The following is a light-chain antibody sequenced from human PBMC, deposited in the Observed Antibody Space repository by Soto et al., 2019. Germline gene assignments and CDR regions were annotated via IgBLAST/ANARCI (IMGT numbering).Light chain of an antibody. J-gene: IGKJ4*01. CDR1: QGINKF. CDR3: QQYESFPLT. Sequence: DIQMTQSPSSQSASVGDSVTITCRASQGINKFLAWFQQKPGTAPKSLISTASRLQSGVPSRFSGSGSGTHFTLTINNLQPEDFATYYCQQYESFPLTFGGGTRVEIK. CDR2: TAS. V-gene: IGKV1-16*01.